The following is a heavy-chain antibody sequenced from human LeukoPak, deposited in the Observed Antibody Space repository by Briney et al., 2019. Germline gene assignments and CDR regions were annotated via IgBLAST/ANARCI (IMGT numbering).Heavy chain of an antibody. CDR2: INPNSGGT. Sequence: ASVKVSCKASGYTFTGYYMHWVRQAPGQGLEWMGWINPNSGGTNYAQKFRGRVTMTRDTSISTAYMELSRLRSDDTAVYYCARARIAARRGWFDPWGQGTLVTVSS. D-gene: IGHD6-6*01. V-gene: IGHV1-2*02. CDR3: ARARIAARRGWFDP. CDR1: GYTFTGYY. J-gene: IGHJ5*02.